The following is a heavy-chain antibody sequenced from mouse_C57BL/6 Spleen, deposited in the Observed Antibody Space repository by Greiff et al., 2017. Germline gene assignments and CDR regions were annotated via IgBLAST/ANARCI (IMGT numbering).Heavy chain of an antibody. CDR2: IDPSDSST. V-gene: IGHV1-50*01. D-gene: IGHD1-1*01. CDR1: GYTFTSYW. CDR3: ARKDYGSSYLYYFDY. J-gene: IGHJ2*01. Sequence: QVQLQQPGAELVKPGASVKLSCKASGYTFTSYWMQWVKQRPGQGLEWIGEIDPSDSSTNYNQKFKGKATLTVEPSSSTAYMQLSSLTSEDSAVYYCARKDYGSSYLYYFDYWGQGTTRTVSS.